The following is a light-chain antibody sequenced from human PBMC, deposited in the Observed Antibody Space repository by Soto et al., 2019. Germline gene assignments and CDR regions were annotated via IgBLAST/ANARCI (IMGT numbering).Light chain of an antibody. Sequence: EVVMTQSPATLSVSPGEGATLSCRASQSVSSYLAWYQQKPGQAPRLLIYDASNRATGIPARFSGSGSGTDFTLTISSLEPEDFAVYYCQQRSNWPSFGQGTRLEIK. CDR1: QSVSSY. J-gene: IGKJ5*01. V-gene: IGKV3-11*01. CDR3: QQRSNWPS. CDR2: DAS.